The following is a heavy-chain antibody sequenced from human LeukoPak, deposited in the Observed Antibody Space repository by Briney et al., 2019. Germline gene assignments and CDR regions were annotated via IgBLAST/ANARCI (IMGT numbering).Heavy chain of an antibody. CDR1: GFTFSSYA. CDR3: ASSYGSSAYYPFDY. CDR2: ISGRGGST. J-gene: IGHJ4*02. V-gene: IGHV3-23*01. D-gene: IGHD3-22*01. Sequence: GGSLRLSCAASGFTFSSYAMSWVRQAPGKGLEWVSGISGRGGSTYYADSVKGRFTISRDNSKNTLYLQMNSLRAEDTAVYYCASSYGSSAYYPFDYWGQGTLVTVFS.